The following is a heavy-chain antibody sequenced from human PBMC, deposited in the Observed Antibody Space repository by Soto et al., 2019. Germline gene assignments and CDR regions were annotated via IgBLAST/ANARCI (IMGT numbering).Heavy chain of an antibody. CDR2: LYYSGST. D-gene: IGHD3-16*02. CDR3: ARLHPHLGELSLSVFDY. CDR1: GGSISSSSYY. J-gene: IGHJ4*02. V-gene: IGHV4-39*01. Sequence: QLQLQESGPGLVKPSETLSLTCTVSGGSISSSSYYWGWIRQPPGKGLEWIGSLYYSGSTYYNPSLKSRVTISVDTSKNQFSLKRSSVTAADTAVYYCARLHPHLGELSLSVFDYWGQGTLVTVSS.